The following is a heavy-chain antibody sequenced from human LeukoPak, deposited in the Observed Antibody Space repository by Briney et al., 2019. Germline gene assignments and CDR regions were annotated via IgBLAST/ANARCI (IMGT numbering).Heavy chain of an antibody. Sequence: PGGSLRLSCAAAGFTFSNFWMSWVRQAPGKGLEWVSYISSSSSTIYYADSVKGRFTISRDNAKNSLYLQMNSLRAEDTALYHCARVRATVTTLHYYYYYYMDVWGKGTTVTISS. D-gene: IGHD4-17*01. J-gene: IGHJ6*03. CDR1: GFTFSNFW. V-gene: IGHV3-48*04. CDR3: ARVRATVTTLHYYYYYYMDV. CDR2: ISSSSSTI.